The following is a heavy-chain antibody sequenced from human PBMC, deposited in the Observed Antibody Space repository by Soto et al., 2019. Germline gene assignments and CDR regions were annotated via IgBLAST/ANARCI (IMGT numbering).Heavy chain of an antibody. J-gene: IGHJ4*02. Sequence: QITVKESGLTLVKPTETLTLTCTFSGFSLSTYGMGVGWIRQPPGKALEWLALIYWDDDKRSSPSLRSRLTLTQDASQTQVHLTMTNTDPVDTAPYYWARLTRGVYDLDRLWEKFDSWGQGTLVTVSS. V-gene: IGHV2-5*02. D-gene: IGHD5-12*01. CDR2: IYWDDDK. CDR1: GFSLSTYGMG. CDR3: ARLTRGVYDLDRLWEKFDS.